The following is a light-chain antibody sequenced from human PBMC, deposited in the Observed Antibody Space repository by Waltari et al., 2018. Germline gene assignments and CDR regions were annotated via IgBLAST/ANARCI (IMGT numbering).Light chain of an antibody. CDR3: SSYTSSSTWV. J-gene: IGLJ3*02. Sequence: QSALTQPASVSGSPGQSITISCTGNSSDVGSYNYVSWYQQHPGKAPKLMIYDVNKRPAGVSNRFSCSKAGNTASLTISGFQAEDEADYYCSSYTSSSTWVFGGGTKLTVL. CDR2: DVN. V-gene: IGLV2-14*03. CDR1: SSDVGSYNY.